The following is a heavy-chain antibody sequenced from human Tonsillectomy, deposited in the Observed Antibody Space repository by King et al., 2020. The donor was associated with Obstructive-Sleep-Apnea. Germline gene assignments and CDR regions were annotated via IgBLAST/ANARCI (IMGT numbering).Heavy chain of an antibody. Sequence: VQLVESGGGLVQPGGSLKLSCAASGFTFSGSAMHWVRQASGKGLEWVGRIRSKANSYATAYAASVKGRFTISRDDSKNTAYLQMNSLKTEDTAVYYCTSPGVQADYGVAYWGQGTLVTVSS. D-gene: IGHD4-17*01. CDR2: IRSKANSYAT. V-gene: IGHV3-73*01. J-gene: IGHJ4*02. CDR1: GFTFSGSA. CDR3: TSPGVQADYGVAY.